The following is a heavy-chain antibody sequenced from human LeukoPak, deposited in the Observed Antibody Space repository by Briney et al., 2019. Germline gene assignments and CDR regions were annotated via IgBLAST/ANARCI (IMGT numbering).Heavy chain of an antibody. V-gene: IGHV3-11*04. J-gene: IGHJ4*02. Sequence: PGGSLRLSCAASGFTFSDYYMSWIRQAPGKGLEWVSYISSSGSTIYYADSVKGRFTISRDNSKNTLYLQMNSLRAEDTAVYYCARHPKVGSYLSLDYWGQGTLVTVSS. D-gene: IGHD1-26*01. CDR1: GFTFSDYY. CDR3: ARHPKVGSYLSLDY. CDR2: ISSSGSTI.